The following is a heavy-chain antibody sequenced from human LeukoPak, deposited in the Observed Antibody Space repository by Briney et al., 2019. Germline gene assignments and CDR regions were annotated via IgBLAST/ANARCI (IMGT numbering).Heavy chain of an antibody. V-gene: IGHV5-51*01. CDR2: IFPADSDT. Sequence: GGSLKISCQDSGYTFIDYWIGWVRQVPGKGLEGMGIIFPADSDTKYSPSFQGQVTISVDRSTSTAYLQWSSLKASDTAVYYCARHGLEGCTGGRCFQSFHYYGMDVWGQGTAVTVSS. D-gene: IGHD2-8*02. CDR1: GYTFIDYW. J-gene: IGHJ6*02. CDR3: ARHGLEGCTGGRCFQSFHYYGMDV.